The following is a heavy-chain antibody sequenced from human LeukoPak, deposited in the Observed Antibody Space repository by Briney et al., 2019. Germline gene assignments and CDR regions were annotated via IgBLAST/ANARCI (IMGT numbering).Heavy chain of an antibody. CDR2: IYHSGST. Sequence: SETLSLTCSVSGGFNTHYYWTWIRQPPGKELEWIGYIYHSGSTKYNPSLKSRGTISVDTSKNHLSLKLSSVTAADTAVYYCARGQWLPVFDFWGQGTLVTVSS. V-gene: IGHV4-59*01. CDR3: ARGQWLPVFDF. CDR1: GGFNTHYY. D-gene: IGHD3-22*01. J-gene: IGHJ4*02.